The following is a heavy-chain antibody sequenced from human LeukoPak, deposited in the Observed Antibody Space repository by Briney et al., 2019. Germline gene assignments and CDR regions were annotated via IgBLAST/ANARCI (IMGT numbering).Heavy chain of an antibody. J-gene: IGHJ5*02. CDR2: ISRASESI. D-gene: IGHD1-7*01. CDR1: GFTFSSYS. Sequence: SGGFLRLSCAASGFTFSSYSMNWVRQAPGKGLEWVSIISRASESIFYADSVKGRFTISRDNAKNSLYLQMNGLRAEDTAAYYCARGATDTTRWFDPWGQGTLVTVSS. V-gene: IGHV3-21*01. CDR3: ARGATDTTRWFDP.